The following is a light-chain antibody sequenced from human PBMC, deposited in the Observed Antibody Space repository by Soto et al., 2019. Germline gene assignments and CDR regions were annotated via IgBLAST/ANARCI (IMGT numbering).Light chain of an antibody. Sequence: QYALTQPASVSGVRGQSITISCTGTNSDIGAYNYVSWYQQHPGKAPKLIIYEVTNRPSGVSDRFSASKSGNTASLTISGLQADDEADYYCDSYTSSSRIFGGGTK. CDR3: DSYTSSSRI. CDR1: NSDIGAYNY. J-gene: IGLJ2*01. CDR2: EVT. V-gene: IGLV2-14*03.